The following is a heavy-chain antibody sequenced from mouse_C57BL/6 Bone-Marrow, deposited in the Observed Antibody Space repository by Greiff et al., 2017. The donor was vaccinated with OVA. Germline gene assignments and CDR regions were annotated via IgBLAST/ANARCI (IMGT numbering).Heavy chain of an antibody. Sequence: EVQGVESGGGLVQPGGSLKLSCAASGFTFSDYGMAWVRQAPRKGPEWVAFISNLAYSIYYADTVTGRFTISRENAKNTLYLEMSSLRSEETSMYYCARAPYYEYDGYYFDYWGQGTTLTVSS. D-gene: IGHD2-4*01. CDR1: GFTFSDYG. CDR3: ARAPYYEYDGYYFDY. CDR2: ISNLAYSI. J-gene: IGHJ2*01. V-gene: IGHV5-15*01.